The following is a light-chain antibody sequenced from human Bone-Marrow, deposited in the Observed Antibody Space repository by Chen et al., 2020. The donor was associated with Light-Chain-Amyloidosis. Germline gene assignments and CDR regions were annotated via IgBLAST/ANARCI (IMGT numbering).Light chain of an antibody. V-gene: IGKV3-20*01. Sequence: EIVLTQSPGTLSLSPGEGANLSCRASQTIISNYLTWYQQKFGQAPRLLIYGSSSSATGIPDRFTCSGSGTDFTHTINRLEPEDFAMYYCQQYGTSPLTFGGGTKVEIK. CDR1: QTIISNY. J-gene: IGKJ4*01. CDR3: QQYGTSPLT. CDR2: GSS.